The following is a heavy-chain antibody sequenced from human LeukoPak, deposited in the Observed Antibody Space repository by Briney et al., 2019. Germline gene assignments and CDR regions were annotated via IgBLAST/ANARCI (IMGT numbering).Heavy chain of an antibody. D-gene: IGHD6-19*01. Sequence: SETLSLTCTVSGGSISSYYWSWIRQPAVKGVEWIGRIYTSGSTNYNPSLKSRVTMSVDTSKNQFSLKLSSVAAADTAVYYCAGATIAVAGSRRGRWFDPWGQGTLVTVSS. CDR2: IYTSGST. CDR3: AGATIAVAGSRRGRWFDP. J-gene: IGHJ5*02. V-gene: IGHV4-4*07. CDR1: GGSISSYY.